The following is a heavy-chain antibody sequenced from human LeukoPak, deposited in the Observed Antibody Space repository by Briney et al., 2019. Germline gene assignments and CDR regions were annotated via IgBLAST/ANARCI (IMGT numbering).Heavy chain of an antibody. CDR1: GFIFNTYS. CDR2: IDISGTTK. J-gene: IGHJ4*02. D-gene: IGHD6-19*01. Sequence: PGGSLRLSCAASGFIFNTYSMNWVRQAPGKGLEWVSFIDISGTTKYYADSVKGRFTISRDNAKNSLYLQMNSLRDEDTAVYYCARRLGSSGRNADYWGQGTLVTVSS. CDR3: ARRLGSSGRNADY. V-gene: IGHV3-48*02.